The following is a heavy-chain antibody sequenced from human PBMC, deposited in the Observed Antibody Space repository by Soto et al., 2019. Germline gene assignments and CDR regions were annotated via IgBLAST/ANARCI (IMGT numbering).Heavy chain of an antibody. D-gene: IGHD2-2*01. CDR2: ISSSSSYI. V-gene: IGHV3-21*01. J-gene: IGHJ3*02. CDR3: ARVGGGYQLLHAFDI. CDR1: VFTFSSYS. Sequence: RLSCAASVFTFSSYSMNWVRQAPGKGLEWVSSISSSSSYIYYADSVKGRFTISRDNAKNSLYLQMNSLRAEDTAVYYCARVGGGYQLLHAFDIWGQGTMVTVSS.